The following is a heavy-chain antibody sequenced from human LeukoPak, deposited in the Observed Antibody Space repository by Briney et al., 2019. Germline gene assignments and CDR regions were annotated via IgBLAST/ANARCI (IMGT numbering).Heavy chain of an antibody. CDR3: ARGRTHYYDSNGYSDY. Sequence: PGGSLRLSCAASGFTFSSYSMNWVRQAPGRGLEWVSSISSSSSYIYYAHSVKGRFTISRDNAKNSLYLQMNSLRAEDTAVYYCARGRTHYYDSNGYSDYWGQGTLVTVSS. CDR1: GFTFSSYS. V-gene: IGHV3-21*01. J-gene: IGHJ4*02. CDR2: ISSSSSYI. D-gene: IGHD3-22*01.